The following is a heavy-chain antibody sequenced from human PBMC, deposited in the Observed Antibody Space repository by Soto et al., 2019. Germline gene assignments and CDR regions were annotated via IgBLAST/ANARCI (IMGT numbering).Heavy chain of an antibody. J-gene: IGHJ6*02. V-gene: IGHV4-39*01. CDR1: GYSVSSSDYY. CDR3: APLSVSLSGPYGIHV. Sequence: SETLSLTGSVSGYSVSSSDYYWAWIRQPPGKGLGWIGSMLYSGLTYYNPSLKSRVTLSVDTSKNQFSVRLNSVTASDTAVYYCAPLSVSLSGPYGIHVWGQGTTVTVSS. CDR2: MLYSGLT. D-gene: IGHD2-15*01.